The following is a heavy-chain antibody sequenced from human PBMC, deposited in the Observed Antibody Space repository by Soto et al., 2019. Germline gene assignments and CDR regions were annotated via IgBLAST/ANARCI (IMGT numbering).Heavy chain of an antibody. V-gene: IGHV4-34*01. CDR3: ARTEDYYDIMTGYYPSHFDY. D-gene: IGHD3-9*01. Sequence: SRTLSLTFSVYVAAFRGYCWSWIRQPPGKGLEWIGEINHSGSNNYNPSLKSRVTISVDTSKNHFSLKLSSVTAADTAVYYCARTEDYYDIMTGYYPSHFDYWGQGTLVTVSS. J-gene: IGHJ4*02. CDR2: INHSGSN. CDR1: VAAFRGYC.